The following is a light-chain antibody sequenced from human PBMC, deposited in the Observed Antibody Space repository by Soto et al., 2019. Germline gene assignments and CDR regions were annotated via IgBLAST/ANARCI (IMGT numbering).Light chain of an antibody. Sequence: EIVFTQSPATLSLSPGERATLSCRASQSVSSYLAWYQQKPGQAPRLLIYGASNRATGIPDRFSGSGSGTDFTLTISRLEPEDFAVYYCQQYSNSPFTFGPGTKVDIK. J-gene: IGKJ3*01. CDR2: GAS. CDR1: QSVSSY. V-gene: IGKV3-20*01. CDR3: QQYSNSPFT.